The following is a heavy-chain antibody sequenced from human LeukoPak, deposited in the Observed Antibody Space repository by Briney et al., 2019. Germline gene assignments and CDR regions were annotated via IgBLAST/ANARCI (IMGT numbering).Heavy chain of an antibody. Sequence: GGSPRLSCAASGFTFSSYSMNWVRQAPGKGLEWVSSISSSSSYIYYADSVKGRFTISRDNAKNSLYLQMNSLRAEDTAVYYCARIGCSSTSCYRFGWFDPWGQGTLVTVSS. J-gene: IGHJ5*02. CDR1: GFTFSSYS. CDR2: ISSSSSYI. CDR3: ARIGCSSTSCYRFGWFDP. V-gene: IGHV3-21*01. D-gene: IGHD2-2*01.